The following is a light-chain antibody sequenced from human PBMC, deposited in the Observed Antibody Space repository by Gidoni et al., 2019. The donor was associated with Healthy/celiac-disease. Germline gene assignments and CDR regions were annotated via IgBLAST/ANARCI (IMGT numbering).Light chain of an antibody. Sequence: LVLTPSPATLSVSPGERATLSCRASHSVSSNLSWYQQKPGQAPRLLIYGASTRATCIPARFSGSGSGTEFTLTISSLQSEDFAVYYCQQYNNWPPYTFGQGTKLEIK. V-gene: IGKV3-15*01. CDR2: GAS. CDR1: HSVSSN. CDR3: QQYNNWPPYT. J-gene: IGKJ2*01.